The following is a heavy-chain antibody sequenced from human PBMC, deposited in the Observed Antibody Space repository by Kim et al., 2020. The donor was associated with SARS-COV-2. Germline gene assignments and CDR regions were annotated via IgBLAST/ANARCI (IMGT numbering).Heavy chain of an antibody. CDR3: ARGLGSGWSPDY. D-gene: IGHD6-19*01. V-gene: IGHV1-46*01. Sequence: SYAKKYQGSVPMTRDTSTSTVYMELSSLRAEDTAVYYCARGLGSGWSPDYWGQGTLVTVSS. J-gene: IGHJ4*02.